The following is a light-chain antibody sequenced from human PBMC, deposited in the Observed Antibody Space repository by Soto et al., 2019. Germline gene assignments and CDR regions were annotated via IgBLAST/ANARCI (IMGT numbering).Light chain of an antibody. CDR3: QQYSASPRT. CDR1: QTVRGNY. V-gene: IGKV3-20*01. Sequence: EVVLTQSPDTLSLSTGEIATLSCRVRQTVRGNYLAWYHQKPGQAPRLLIHSASSRATGIPDRFSGSGTGTDFTLTISRLEPEDFAVYYCQQYSASPRTFGQGTKVDIK. J-gene: IGKJ1*01. CDR2: SAS.